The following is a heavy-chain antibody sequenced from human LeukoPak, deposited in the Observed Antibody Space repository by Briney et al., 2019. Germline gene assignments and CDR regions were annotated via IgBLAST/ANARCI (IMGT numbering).Heavy chain of an antibody. CDR1: GFTFSSYA. J-gene: IGHJ4*02. V-gene: IGHV3-23*01. D-gene: IGHD3-10*01. CDR2: VSGSGSST. CDR3: ATATYGSGSYYSDY. Sequence: GGSLRLSCAASGFTFSSYAMSWVRQAPGKGLEWVSAVSGSGSSTYYADSVKGRFTISRDNSKNTLYLQMDSLRAEDTAVYYCATATYGSGSYYSDYWGQGTLVTVSS.